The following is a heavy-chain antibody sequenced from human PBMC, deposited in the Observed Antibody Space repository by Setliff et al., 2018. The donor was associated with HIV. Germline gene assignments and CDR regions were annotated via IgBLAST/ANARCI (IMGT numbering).Heavy chain of an antibody. CDR3: ARDSSSWFDY. Sequence: NPSETLSLTCSVSGGSITTDGYYWSCIRHHPRKGLEWIGYIYHTGKTNYNPSLASRLVMSLDPSKNQFSLKLNSMTAADTAVYYCARDSSSWFDYWGQGTLVTVSS. CDR2: IYHTGKT. D-gene: IGHD6-13*01. CDR1: GGSITTDGYY. J-gene: IGHJ4*02. V-gene: IGHV4-31*03.